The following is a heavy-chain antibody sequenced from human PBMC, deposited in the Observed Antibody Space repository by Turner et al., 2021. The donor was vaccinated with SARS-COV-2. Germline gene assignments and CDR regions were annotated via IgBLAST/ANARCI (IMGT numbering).Heavy chain of an antibody. CDR1: GFTFSSYA. Sequence: EVKLVESGGGLVQPGGSLRLSCAASGFTFSSYAMHWVRQAPGKGLEYVSAISSSGSSTYYANSVKGRFTISRDNSKNTLYLQMGSLRAEDMAVYYCARDYYGPYWGQGTLVTVSS. V-gene: IGHV3-64*01. CDR2: ISSSGSST. CDR3: ARDYYGPY. D-gene: IGHD3-10*01. J-gene: IGHJ4*02.